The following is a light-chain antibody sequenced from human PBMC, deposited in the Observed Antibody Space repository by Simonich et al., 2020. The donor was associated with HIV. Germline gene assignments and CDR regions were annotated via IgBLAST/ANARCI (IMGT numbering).Light chain of an antibody. CDR3: QQYNNWPPLT. Sequence: EIVMTHSPATLSVSPGERATLSCRASQSVSSNLSLYQQKPGQAPRLLMYGASTRATGIPARLSGSGSGTELTLTVSSMQSEDFAVYYCQQYNNWPPLTFGGGTKVEIK. J-gene: IGKJ4*01. CDR2: GAS. V-gene: IGKV3-15*01. CDR1: QSVSSN.